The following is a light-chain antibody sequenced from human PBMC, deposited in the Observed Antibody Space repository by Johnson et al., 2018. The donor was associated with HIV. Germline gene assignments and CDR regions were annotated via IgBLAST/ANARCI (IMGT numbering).Light chain of an antibody. J-gene: IGLJ1*01. V-gene: IGLV1-51*01. CDR2: DNN. CDR3: GTWDSSLRVGF. Sequence: QLVLTQPPSVSAAPGQKVTISCSGSSSNIGNNYVSWYQQLPGTAPKLLIYDNNKRPSGIPDRFSGSKSGTSATLGITGLQTGDEADYYCGTWDSSLRVGFFGTGTKVTVL. CDR1: SSNIGNNY.